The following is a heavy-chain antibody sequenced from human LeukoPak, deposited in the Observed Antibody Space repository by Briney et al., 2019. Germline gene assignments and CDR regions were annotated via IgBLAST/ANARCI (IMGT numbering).Heavy chain of an antibody. CDR1: GFTFSSYS. CDR2: ISSSSSSI. Sequence: PGGSLRLSCAASGFTFSSYSMNWVRQAPGKGLEWVASISSSSSSIYYADSVKGRFTISRDNAKNSLYLQMNGLRAEDTAVYYCARVTGLQLVQGLDYWGQGTLVTVPS. J-gene: IGHJ4*02. V-gene: IGHV3-21*01. D-gene: IGHD6-13*01. CDR3: ARVTGLQLVQGLDY.